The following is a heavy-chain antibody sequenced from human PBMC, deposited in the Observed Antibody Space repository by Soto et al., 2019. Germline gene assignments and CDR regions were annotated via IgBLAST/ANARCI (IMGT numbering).Heavy chain of an antibody. D-gene: IGHD3-22*01. J-gene: IGHJ5*02. CDR1: GGSISSYY. V-gene: IGHV4-59*01. Sequence: PSETLSLTCTVSGGSISSYYWSWIRQPPGKGLEWIGYIYYSGSTNCNPSLKSRVTISVDTSKNQFSLKLSSVTAADTAVYYCAREYYDSSGPNWFDPWGQGTLVTVSS. CDR3: AREYYDSSGPNWFDP. CDR2: IYYSGST.